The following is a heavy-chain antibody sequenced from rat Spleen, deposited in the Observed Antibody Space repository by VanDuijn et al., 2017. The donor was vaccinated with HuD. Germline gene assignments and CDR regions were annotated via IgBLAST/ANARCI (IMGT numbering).Heavy chain of an antibody. J-gene: IGHJ1*01. CDR2: IVYDGSST. D-gene: IGHD2-7*01. Sequence: EVQLVESGGGLVQPGNSLKLSCVASGFTFGDYAMAWVRQSPEKGLEWVATIVYDGSSTYYRDSVKGRFTVSRNNAKTTLYLEMDSLRSEDTATYYCVRQGYLRDWYFDFWGPGTMVSVSS. CDR3: VRQGYLRDWYFDF. V-gene: IGHV5-17*01. CDR1: GFTFGDYA.